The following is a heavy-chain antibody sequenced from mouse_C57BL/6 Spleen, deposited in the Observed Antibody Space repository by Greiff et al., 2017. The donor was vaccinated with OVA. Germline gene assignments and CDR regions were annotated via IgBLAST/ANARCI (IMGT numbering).Heavy chain of an antibody. CDR3: ARGGLDSSGYGAMDY. Sequence: QVQLKQSGAELVMPGASVKLSCKASGYTFTSYWMHWVKQRPGQGLEWIGEIDPSDSYTNYNQKFKGKSTLTVDKSSSTAYMQLSSLTSEDSAVYYCARGGLDSSGYGAMDYWGQGTSVTVSS. J-gene: IGHJ4*01. V-gene: IGHV1-69*01. D-gene: IGHD3-2*02. CDR2: IDPSDSYT. CDR1: GYTFTSYW.